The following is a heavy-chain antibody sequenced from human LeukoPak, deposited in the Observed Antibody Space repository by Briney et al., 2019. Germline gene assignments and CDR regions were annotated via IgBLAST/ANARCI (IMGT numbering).Heavy chain of an antibody. Sequence: GGSLRLSCAASGFTFSHAWMIWVRQAPGKGLEWVGRIISKTDGGTTDYAAPVKGRFTISRDDSKNTLFLQMSSLKTEDTAVYYCAKYSSGSFDYWGQGTLVTVSS. V-gene: IGHV3-15*01. CDR2: IISKTDGGTT. J-gene: IGHJ4*02. D-gene: IGHD6-19*01. CDR3: AKYSSGSFDY. CDR1: GFTFSHAW.